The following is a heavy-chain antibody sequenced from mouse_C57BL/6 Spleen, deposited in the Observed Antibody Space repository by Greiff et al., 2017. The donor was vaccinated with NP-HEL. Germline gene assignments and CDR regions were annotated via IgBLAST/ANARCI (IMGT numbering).Heavy chain of an antibody. CDR2: INPYNGGT. D-gene: IGHD1-1*01. J-gene: IGHJ1*03. V-gene: IGHV1-19*01. Sequence: EVQLQQSGPVLVKPGASVKMSCKASGYTFTDYYMNWVKQSHGKSLEWIGVINPYNGGTSYNQKFKGKATLTVDKSSSTAYMELNSLTSEDSAVYYCARFDYGSSYVGYFDVWGTGTTVTVSS. CDR3: ARFDYGSSYVGYFDV. CDR1: GYTFTDYY.